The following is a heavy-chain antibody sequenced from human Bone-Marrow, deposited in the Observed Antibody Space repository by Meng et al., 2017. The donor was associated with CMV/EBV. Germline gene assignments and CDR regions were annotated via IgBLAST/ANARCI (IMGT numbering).Heavy chain of an antibody. J-gene: IGHJ3*02. CDR2: ISSSGSTI. CDR1: GFTFSSYS. Sequence: GESLKISCAASGFTFSSYSMNWVRQAPGKGLEWVSYISSSGSTIYYADSVKGRFTISRDNAKNSLYLQMNSLRAEDTAVYYCAREGYCTNGVCYRGLGAFDIWGQGTMVTVSS. CDR3: AREGYCTNGVCYRGLGAFDI. V-gene: IGHV3-48*04. D-gene: IGHD2-8*01.